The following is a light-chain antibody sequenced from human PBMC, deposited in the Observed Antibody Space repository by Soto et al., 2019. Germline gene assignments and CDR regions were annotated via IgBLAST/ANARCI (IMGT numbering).Light chain of an antibody. J-gene: IGKJ4*01. CDR1: QSVLFSPTNENY. CDR2: WAT. V-gene: IGKV4-1*01. CDR3: QQYYGSPLT. Sequence: DIVMTQSPDSLAVSLGERATVNCKSSQSVLFSPTNENYLAWYQQKPGQPPRLLIYWATTREFGVPDRFSGSGSATDFTLTISSLQAEDVAVYYCQQYYGSPLTFGGGTRVEI.